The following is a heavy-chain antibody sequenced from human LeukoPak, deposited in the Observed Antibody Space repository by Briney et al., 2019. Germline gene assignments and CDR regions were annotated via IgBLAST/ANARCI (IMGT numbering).Heavy chain of an antibody. Sequence: GGSLRLSCAASGFTFSSYAMHWVRQAPGKGLEWVAVISYDGSNKYYADSVKGRFTISRDNSKNTLYLQMNSLRAEDTAVYYCARDEWLQSYWGQGTLVTVSS. CDR2: ISYDGSNK. CDR1: GFTFSSYA. J-gene: IGHJ4*02. V-gene: IGHV3-30*04. CDR3: ARDEWLQSY. D-gene: IGHD5-24*01.